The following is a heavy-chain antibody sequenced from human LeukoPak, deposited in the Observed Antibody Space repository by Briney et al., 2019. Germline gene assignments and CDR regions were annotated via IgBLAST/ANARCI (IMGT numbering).Heavy chain of an antibody. CDR1: GGSISSGDCY. J-gene: IGHJ5*02. CDR3: ARDNLSRFLDWFNWIDP. D-gene: IGHD3-3*01. Sequence: PSETLSLTCTVSGGSISSGDCYWSWIRQPPGKGLEWIGYIYYSGSTYYNPSLKSRVTISVDTSKNQFSLKLSSVTPADTAVYYCARDNLSRFLDWFNWIDPWGQGTLVTVSS. V-gene: IGHV4-30-4*08. CDR2: IYYSGST.